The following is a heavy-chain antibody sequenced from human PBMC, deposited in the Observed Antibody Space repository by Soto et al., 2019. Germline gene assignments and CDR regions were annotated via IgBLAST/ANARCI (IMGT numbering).Heavy chain of an antibody. J-gene: IGHJ4*02. CDR1: GYILSSYN. D-gene: IGHD2-21*02. V-gene: IGHV1-46*01. CDR2: INPSGGRT. Sequence: QVQLVQSGAEGKEPGASVKVSCKASGYILSSYNMHWVRQAPGQGLEWMGIINPSGGRTSYAQKFQDRVTMTRDTSTSTVYMELSSLRSEDTAVYYCARTYCAADCPRRDFDYWGQGTLVTVSS. CDR3: ARTYCAADCPRRDFDY.